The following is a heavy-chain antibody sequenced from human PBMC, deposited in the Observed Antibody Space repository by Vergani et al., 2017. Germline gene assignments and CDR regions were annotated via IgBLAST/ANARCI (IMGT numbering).Heavy chain of an antibody. D-gene: IGHD3-10*01. Sequence: EVQLVESGGGLIHPGGSLRLSCEGSGFSFSGYWMHWVRQSPEKGLVWVSRIKSDGSITNYADSVKGRFTISRDNAKNTLYLEMDSLRAEDTAVYYCARRVRLANHGYYFDYWGQGTLVTVAA. CDR2: IKSDGSIT. V-gene: IGHV3-74*01. J-gene: IGHJ4*02. CDR1: GFSFSGYW. CDR3: ARRVRLANHGYYFDY.